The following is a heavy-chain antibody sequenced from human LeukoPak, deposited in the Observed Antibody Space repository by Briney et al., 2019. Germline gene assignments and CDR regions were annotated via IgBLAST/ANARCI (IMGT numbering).Heavy chain of an antibody. J-gene: IGHJ3*02. V-gene: IGHV1-18*01. CDR1: GYTFTSYG. Sequence: ASVKVSCKASGYTFTSYGISWVRQAPGQGREWMGWISAYNGNTNYAQKLQGRVTMTTDTSTSTAYMELRSLRSDDTAVYYCARLAVVVAAIGSVTAFDIWGQGTMVTVSS. D-gene: IGHD2-15*01. CDR2: ISAYNGNT. CDR3: ARLAVVVAAIGSVTAFDI.